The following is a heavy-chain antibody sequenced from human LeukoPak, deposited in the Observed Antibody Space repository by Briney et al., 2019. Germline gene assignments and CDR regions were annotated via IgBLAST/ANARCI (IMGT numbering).Heavy chain of an antibody. D-gene: IGHD2-15*01. CDR1: GFDFSSYG. V-gene: IGHV3-30*18. CDR3: AKIGGYCSGGSCYEHYFDY. CDR2: IGYDGNNK. J-gene: IGHJ4*02. Sequence: GGSLRLSCAASGFDFSSYGMHWVRQAPGKGLEWVGVIGYDGNNKYYADSVKGRFTISRDNSKNTLYLQMNSLRAEDTAVYYCAKIGGYCSGGSCYEHYFDYWGQGTLVTVSS.